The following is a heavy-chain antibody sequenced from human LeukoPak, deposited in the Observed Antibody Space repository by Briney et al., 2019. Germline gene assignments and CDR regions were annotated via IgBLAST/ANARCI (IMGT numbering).Heavy chain of an antibody. CDR3: ARAGAYHFDN. J-gene: IGHJ4*02. CDR1: GFTFSNYW. D-gene: IGHD3-16*01. V-gene: IGHV3-7*02. Sequence: GGSLRLSCAASGFTFSNYWMSWVRQAPGKGLEWVANIKPDGSEKYYVDSVKGRFTISRDNAKNTLYLQMNSLRAEDTAVYYCARAGAYHFDNWGQGTLVTVSS. CDR2: IKPDGSEK.